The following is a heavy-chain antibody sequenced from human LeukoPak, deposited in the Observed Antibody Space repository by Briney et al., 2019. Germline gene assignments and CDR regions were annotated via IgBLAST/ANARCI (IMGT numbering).Heavy chain of an antibody. Sequence: EGSLRLSCAASGFTVSSNYMSWVRQAPGKGLEWVSVIYSGGSTYYADSVKGRFTISRDNSKNTLYLQMNSLRAEDTAVYYCARGYYDSSGPDGDYFDYWGQGTLVTVSS. CDR1: GFTVSSNY. D-gene: IGHD3-22*01. V-gene: IGHV3-53*01. CDR3: ARGYYDSSGPDGDYFDY. J-gene: IGHJ4*02. CDR2: IYSGGST.